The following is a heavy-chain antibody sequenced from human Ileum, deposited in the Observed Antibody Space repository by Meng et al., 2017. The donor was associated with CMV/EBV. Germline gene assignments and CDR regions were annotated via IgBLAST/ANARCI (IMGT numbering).Heavy chain of an antibody. CDR2: ISSTSSYT. V-gene: IGHV3-11*06. J-gene: IGHJ4*02. CDR1: GFTFSDYY. D-gene: IGHD5-12*01. CDR3: VRNPSLRSPPDY. Sequence: VQLVDSGGGVVQPGGARRLSCVASGFTFSDYYMSWIRQAPGKGLEWISYISSTSSYTDYADSVKGRFTISRDNAKNSLYLEVNNLRAEDTALYYCVRNPSLRSPPDYWGQGILVTVSS.